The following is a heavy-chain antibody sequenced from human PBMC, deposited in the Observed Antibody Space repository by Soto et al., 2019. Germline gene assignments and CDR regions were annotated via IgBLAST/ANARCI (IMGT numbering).Heavy chain of an antibody. V-gene: IGHV1-2*04. D-gene: IGHD2-15*01. CDR1: GYTFTGYY. J-gene: IGHJ6*02. CDR2: INPNSGGT. CDR3: ARDERYCSGGSCFLYGMDV. Sequence: GASVKVSCKASGYTFTGYYMHWVRQAPGQGLEWMGWINPNSGGTNYAQKFQGWVTMTRDTSISTAYMELSRLRSDDTAVYYCARDERYCSGGSCFLYGMDVWGQGTTVTVSS.